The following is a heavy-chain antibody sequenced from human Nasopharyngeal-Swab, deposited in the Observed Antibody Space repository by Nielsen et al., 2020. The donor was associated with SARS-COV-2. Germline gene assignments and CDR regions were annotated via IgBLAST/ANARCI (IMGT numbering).Heavy chain of an antibody. V-gene: IGHV3-48*02. CDR3: ARDLELLTNYYALDY. CDR1: GFIFNTYG. Sequence: GESLKISCEASGFIFNTYGMNWVRQAPGKGLEWISYISDDNTIFYADPVKGRFTISRDNAKNSLDLQMTSLRDEDTAVYYCARDLELLTNYYALDYWGQGTLVTVSS. D-gene: IGHD3-9*01. CDR2: ISDDNTI. J-gene: IGHJ4*02.